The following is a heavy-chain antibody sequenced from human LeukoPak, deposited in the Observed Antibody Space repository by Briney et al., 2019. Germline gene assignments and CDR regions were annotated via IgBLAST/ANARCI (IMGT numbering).Heavy chain of an antibody. V-gene: IGHV4-34*01. J-gene: IGHJ4*02. D-gene: IGHD4-11*01. CDR2: INHSGST. CDR3: ARRARSNPPDY. CDR1: GGSFSGYY. Sequence: SETLSLTCAVYGGSFSGYYWSWIRQPPGKGLEWIGEINHSGSTNYNPSLKSRVTIPVDTSKNQFSLKLSSVTAADTAVYYCARRARSNPPDYWGQGTLVTVSS.